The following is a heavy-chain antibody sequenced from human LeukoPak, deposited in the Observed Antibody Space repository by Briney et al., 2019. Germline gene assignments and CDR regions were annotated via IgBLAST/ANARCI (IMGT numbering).Heavy chain of an antibody. V-gene: IGHV1-2*02. D-gene: IGHD3-22*01. J-gene: IGHJ4*02. CDR3: ATAYYYDSSGYYGCDY. Sequence: GASVKVSCKASGYTFTGYYMHWVRQAPGQGLEWMGWINPNSGGTNYAQKFQGRVTMTRDTSISTAYMELSRLRSDDTAVYYCATAYYYDSSGYYGCDYWGQGTLVTVSS. CDR2: INPNSGGT. CDR1: GYTFTGYY.